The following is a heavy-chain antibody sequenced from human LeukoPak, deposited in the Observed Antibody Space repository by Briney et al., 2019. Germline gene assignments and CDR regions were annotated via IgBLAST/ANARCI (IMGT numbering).Heavy chain of an antibody. Sequence: GASVKVSCKASGYTFTGYYMHWVRQAPGQGLEWMGRIIPILGIANYAQKFQGRVTITADKSTSTAYMELSSLRSEDTAVYYCARDKTPYLTYSGSYYEEGAFDIWGQGTMVTVSS. V-gene: IGHV1-69*04. J-gene: IGHJ3*02. CDR1: GYTFTGYY. CDR2: IIPILGIA. CDR3: ARDKTPYLTYSGSYYEEGAFDI. D-gene: IGHD1-26*01.